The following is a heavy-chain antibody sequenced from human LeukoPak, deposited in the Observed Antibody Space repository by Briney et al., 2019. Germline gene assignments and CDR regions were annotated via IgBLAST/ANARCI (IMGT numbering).Heavy chain of an antibody. CDR1: GYTFTGYH. CDR3: APMGGANGFDY. V-gene: IGHV1-2*02. Sequence: ASVKVSCKASGYTFTGYHMHWVRQAPGQGPEWMGWINPNSGGTKYTQTFQGRVTMTRDTSISTAYMELSNLRSDDTAVYCCAPMGGANGFDYWGQGTLVTVSS. CDR2: INPNSGGT. D-gene: IGHD1-26*01. J-gene: IGHJ4*02.